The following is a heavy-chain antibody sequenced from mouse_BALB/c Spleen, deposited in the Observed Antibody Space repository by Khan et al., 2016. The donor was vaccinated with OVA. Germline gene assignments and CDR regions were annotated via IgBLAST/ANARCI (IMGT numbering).Heavy chain of an antibody. J-gene: IGHJ3*01. CDR1: GFTLSSFV. V-gene: IGHV5-9-3*01. CDR3: TNGNYDWFAY. CDR2: ISSAATYT. D-gene: IGHD2-1*01. Sequence: EVQLQESGGGLVEPGGSLKLTCAASGFTLSSFVMSWVRQTPAKRLEWVATISSAATYTNYPDSVKGRFTISRDNATNTLYLQKNSLRSDDTASYYSTNGNYDWFAYWGQGTLVTVS.